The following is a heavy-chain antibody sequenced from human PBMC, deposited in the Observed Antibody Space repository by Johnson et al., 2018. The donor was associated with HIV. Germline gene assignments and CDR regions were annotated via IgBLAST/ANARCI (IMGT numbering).Heavy chain of an antibody. CDR3: ARRRVAGDDAFDM. Sequence: QVQLVESGGGLVKPGGSLRLSCAASGFTISDYYMSWVRQAPGKGLEWVSYISSRDSTIYYAESAKGRFTISRDNAKNSLYLQMNSLRGEDTAVYYCARRRVAGDDAFDMWGQGTMVSVSS. CDR2: ISSRDSTI. J-gene: IGHJ3*02. V-gene: IGHV3-11*04. CDR1: GFTISDYY. D-gene: IGHD6-19*01.